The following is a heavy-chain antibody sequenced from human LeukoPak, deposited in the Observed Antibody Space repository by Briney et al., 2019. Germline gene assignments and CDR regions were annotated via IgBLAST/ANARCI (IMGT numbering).Heavy chain of an antibody. D-gene: IGHD2-2*01. CDR3: ARGSTSCYACFDY. Sequence: YIYYSASTNYNPSLKSRVTISVDTSKNQFSLKLSSVTAADTAVYYCARGSTSCYACFDYWGQGTLVTVSS. V-gene: IGHV4-59*09. CDR2: IYYSAST. J-gene: IGHJ4*02.